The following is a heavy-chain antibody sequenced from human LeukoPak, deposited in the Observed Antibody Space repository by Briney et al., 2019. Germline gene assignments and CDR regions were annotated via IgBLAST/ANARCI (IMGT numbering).Heavy chain of an antibody. Sequence: KLGESLKISCKGSGNSFSNYWIGWVRQLPGRGLEWMGIIYPGDSDTRYSPSFQVQVTISADKSISTAYLQWSSLKASDTAMYYCARRRIAVAGTWRDYYYYYMDVWGKGTTVTVSS. CDR2: IYPGDSDT. D-gene: IGHD6-19*01. CDR3: ARRRIAVAGTWRDYYYYYMDV. V-gene: IGHV5-51*01. CDR1: GNSFSNYW. J-gene: IGHJ6*03.